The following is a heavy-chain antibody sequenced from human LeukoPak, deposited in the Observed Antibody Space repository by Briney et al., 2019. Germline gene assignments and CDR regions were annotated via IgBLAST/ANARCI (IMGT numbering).Heavy chain of an antibody. V-gene: IGHV4-59*12. CDR1: GDSISTYY. CDR3: ARVKVTATSEWYNHYMDV. CDR2: IYYSVIS. D-gene: IGHD1-14*01. J-gene: IGHJ6*03. Sequence: SETLSLTCTVSGDSISTYYRSWIRQPPGKGLEWIGYIYYSVISDYNPSLMSRASMSIDTSKNQFFLQLHSVTAADTAVYYCARVKVTATSEWYNHYMDVWGKGTTVTISS.